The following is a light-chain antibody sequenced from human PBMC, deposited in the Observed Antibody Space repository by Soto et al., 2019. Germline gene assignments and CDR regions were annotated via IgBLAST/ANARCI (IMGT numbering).Light chain of an antibody. Sequence: QSALTQPASVSGSPGQSITISCTGTSRDVGGYNFVSWYQQHPGKAPKLVIYEVTKRPSVVPDRFSGSKSGNTASLTVSGLLPEDEADYYCASYAGGNKVFGTGTKLTVL. CDR3: ASYAGGNKV. CDR2: EVT. J-gene: IGLJ1*01. V-gene: IGLV2-8*01. CDR1: SRDVGGYNF.